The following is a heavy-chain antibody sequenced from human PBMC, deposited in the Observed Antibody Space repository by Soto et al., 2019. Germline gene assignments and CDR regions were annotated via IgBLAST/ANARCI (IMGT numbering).Heavy chain of an antibody. V-gene: IGHV3-64*04. CDR3: AISQDRGGRTTFIY. CDR1: GFTFSEYS. CDR2: ISSDGDIT. Sequence: GGSLRLSCSASGFTFSEYSMHWVRQAPGKGLQYVSTISSDGDITYYADSVKGRFTISRDNAENSLYLQMNSLRAEDTALYYCAISQDRGGRTTFIYWGQGTQVTVSS. J-gene: IGHJ4*02. D-gene: IGHD3-16*01.